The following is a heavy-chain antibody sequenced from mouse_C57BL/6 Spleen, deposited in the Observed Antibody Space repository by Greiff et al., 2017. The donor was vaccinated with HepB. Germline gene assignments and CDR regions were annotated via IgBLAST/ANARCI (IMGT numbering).Heavy chain of an antibody. CDR3: ARSSDGYYDAMDY. CDR2: IYPGDGDT. V-gene: IGHV1-82*01. CDR1: GYAFSSSW. D-gene: IGHD2-3*01. J-gene: IGHJ4*01. Sequence: VQLQESGPELVKPGASVKISCKASGYAFSSSWMNWVKQRPGKGLEWIGRIYPGDGDTNYNGKFKGKATLTAVKSSSTAYMQLSSLTSEDSAVYCGARSSDGYYDAMDYWGQGTSVTVSS.